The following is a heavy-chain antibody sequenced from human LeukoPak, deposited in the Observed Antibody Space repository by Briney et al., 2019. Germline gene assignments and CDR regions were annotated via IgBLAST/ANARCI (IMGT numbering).Heavy chain of an antibody. D-gene: IGHD2-15*01. CDR2: IWYDGSNK. V-gene: IGHV3-33*03. CDR3: AKQGPYTGEGYFHYMDL. CDR1: GFTFSSYG. Sequence: PGGSLRLSCAASGFTFSSYGMHWVRQAPGKGLEWVAVIWYDGSNKYYADSVKGRFTISRDNAKKSVYLQMDSLRPEDTALYYCAKQGPYTGEGYFHYMDLWGKGTTVIVSS. J-gene: IGHJ6*03.